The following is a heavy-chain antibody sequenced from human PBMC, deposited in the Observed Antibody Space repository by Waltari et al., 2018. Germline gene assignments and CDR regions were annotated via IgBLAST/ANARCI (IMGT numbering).Heavy chain of an antibody. CDR1: GVAVTANF. D-gene: IGHD5-18*01. V-gene: IGHV3-53*01. J-gene: IGHJ5*02. CDR2: IHIGGAT. CDR3: ARQLGYSYALGS. Sequence: EVQLVESGGTLIQPGGSLRLSCAISGVAVTANFFTWVRQAPGTGLECVSIIHIGGATDYADSGRGRFTISRDSSKNTLYLQMNSLRVDDTAVYYCARQLGYSYALGSWGQGTLVTVSS.